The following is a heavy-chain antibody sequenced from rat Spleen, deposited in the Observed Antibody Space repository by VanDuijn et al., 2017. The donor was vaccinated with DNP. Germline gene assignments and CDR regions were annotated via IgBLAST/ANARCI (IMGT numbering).Heavy chain of an antibody. Sequence: VKLVETGGGLVQPGRSLKLSCVASGFTFSSYWMYWIRQAPGKGLEWVAAISSGGTTYYSSPLQSRLSISRDTSKSQVFLKMNSLQTEDTATYYCARDLLPYSGYDYWGHGVMITVSS. CDR1: GFTFSSYW. CDR2: ISSGGTT. CDR3: ARDLLPYSGYDY. J-gene: IGHJ2*01. V-gene: IGHV2S12*01. D-gene: IGHD1-7*01.